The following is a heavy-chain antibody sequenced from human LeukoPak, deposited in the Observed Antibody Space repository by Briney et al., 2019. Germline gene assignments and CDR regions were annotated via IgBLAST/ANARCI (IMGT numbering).Heavy chain of an antibody. Sequence: PSETLSLTCAVSGCSISIGYYWGWIRQPPGKGLEWIGSIYHSGSTYYNPSLKSRVTISVDTSKNQFSLKLSSVTAADTAVYYCARGLTYYDFWSGHHPGSYYMDVWGKGTTVTVSS. CDR1: GCSISIGYY. V-gene: IGHV4-38-2*01. J-gene: IGHJ6*03. D-gene: IGHD3-3*01. CDR2: IYHSGST. CDR3: ARGLTYYDFWSGHHPGSYYMDV.